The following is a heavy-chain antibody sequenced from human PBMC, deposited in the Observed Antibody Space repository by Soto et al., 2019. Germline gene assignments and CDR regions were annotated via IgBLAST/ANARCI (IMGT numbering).Heavy chain of an antibody. D-gene: IGHD1-26*01. CDR1: GFTFSSYS. Sequence: GGSLRLSCAASGFTFSSYSMNWVRQAPGKGLEWVSSISSSSSYIYYADSVKGRFTISRDNAKNSLYLQMNSLRAEDTAVYYCARGSIVGASDAFDIWRQGTMATVSS. CDR2: ISSSSSYI. V-gene: IGHV3-21*01. J-gene: IGHJ3*02. CDR3: ARGSIVGASDAFDI.